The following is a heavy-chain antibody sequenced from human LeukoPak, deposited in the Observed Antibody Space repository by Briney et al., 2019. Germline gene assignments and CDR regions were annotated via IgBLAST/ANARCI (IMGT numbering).Heavy chain of an antibody. CDR3: ASFQRDY. CDR2: IKQDGSEK. V-gene: IGHV3-7*02. D-gene: IGHD6-25*01. Sequence: GGSLRLSYAAAAFTVSISWISCVSQAPGKGLEWVDNIKQDGSEKYYVDSVKGRFTISRDNAKNSLYLQMNSLRAEDTAVYYCASFQRDYWGQGTMVTVSS. CDR1: AFTVSISW. J-gene: IGHJ4*02.